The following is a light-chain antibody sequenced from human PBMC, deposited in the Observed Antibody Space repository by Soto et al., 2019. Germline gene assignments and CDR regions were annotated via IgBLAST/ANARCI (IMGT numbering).Light chain of an antibody. CDR1: QSISSW. V-gene: IGKV1-5*01. Sequence: DIQMTQSPSTLSASVGDRVTITCRASQSISSWLAWYQQKPGKAPKLLIYDASSLESGVPSRFSGSGSETEFTFTISSLQPDDFATYYCQQYNSYSPTFGQGTK. CDR2: DAS. CDR3: QQYNSYSPT. J-gene: IGKJ1*01.